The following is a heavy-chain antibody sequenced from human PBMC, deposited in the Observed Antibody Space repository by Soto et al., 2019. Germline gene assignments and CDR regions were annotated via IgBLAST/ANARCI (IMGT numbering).Heavy chain of an antibody. CDR3: ARGTPTTIFGVVIPASNWFDP. Sequence: QVQLVQSGAEVKKPGASVKVSCKASGYTFTSYDINWVRQATGQGLEWMGWMNPNSGNTGYAQKFQGRVTMTRNTSISTADMELSSLRSEDTAVYYCARGTPTTIFGVVIPASNWFDPWGQGTLVTVSS. V-gene: IGHV1-8*01. D-gene: IGHD3-3*01. J-gene: IGHJ5*02. CDR1: GYTFTSYD. CDR2: MNPNSGNT.